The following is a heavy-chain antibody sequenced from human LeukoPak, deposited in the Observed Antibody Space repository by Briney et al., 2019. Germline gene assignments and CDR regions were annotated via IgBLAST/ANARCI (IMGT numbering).Heavy chain of an antibody. D-gene: IGHD3-10*01. CDR2: IYPDDSDT. J-gene: IGHJ4*02. V-gene: IGHV5-51*01. CDR1: GYCFYTYW. Sequence: GESLKISCKGSGYCFYTYWIAWVRQMPGKGLEWMGIIYPDDSDTRYSPSFQGQVTISADKSIDTAYLQWRSLKASDTGMYYCVRQSLGEFKYWGQGTLVTVSS. CDR3: VRQSLGEFKY.